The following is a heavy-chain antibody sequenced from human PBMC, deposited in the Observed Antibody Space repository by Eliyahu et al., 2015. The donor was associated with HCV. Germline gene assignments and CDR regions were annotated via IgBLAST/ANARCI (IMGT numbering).Heavy chain of an antibody. Sequence: QVQLQESGPGLVKPSETLSLTCTVSGGSISSYYWSWIRQPPGKGLEWIGYIYYSGGTNSNPSLKSRVTISLDTSKNQFSLKLNSVTAADTAVYYCASGGGGIAVAGTGGWFDPWGQGTLVTVSS. D-gene: IGHD6-19*01. V-gene: IGHV4-59*01. CDR3: ASGGGGIAVAGTGGWFDP. CDR2: IYYSGGT. J-gene: IGHJ5*02. CDR1: GGSISSYY.